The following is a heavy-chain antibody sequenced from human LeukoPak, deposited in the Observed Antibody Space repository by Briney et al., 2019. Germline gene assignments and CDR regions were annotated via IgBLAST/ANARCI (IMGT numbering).Heavy chain of an antibody. Sequence: SVKVSCKASGYTFTSYDINWVRLATGQGLEWMGWMNPNSGNTGYAQNFQGRVTMTRNTSITTAYMELSSLRSEDTAVYYCAREGNYDSLDYWGQGTLVTVSS. CDR3: AREGNYDSLDY. CDR2: MNPNSGNT. CDR1: GYTFTSYD. J-gene: IGHJ4*02. D-gene: IGHD3-3*01. V-gene: IGHV1-8*01.